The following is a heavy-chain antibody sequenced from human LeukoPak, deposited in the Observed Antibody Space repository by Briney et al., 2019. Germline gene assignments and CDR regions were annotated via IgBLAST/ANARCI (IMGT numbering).Heavy chain of an antibody. V-gene: IGHV1-3*01. CDR1: GYTFNSYA. J-gene: IGHJ5*02. CDR2: INAGNGNT. D-gene: IGHD3-10*01. CDR3: ARGGEIWFGAPNWFDP. Sequence: ASVKVSCKASGYTFNSYAMLWVRQAPGQRLEWLGWINAGNGNTKYSQKFQGRVTITRDTSASTAYMELSSLRSEDTAVYYCARGGEIWFGAPNWFDPWGQGTLVTVSS.